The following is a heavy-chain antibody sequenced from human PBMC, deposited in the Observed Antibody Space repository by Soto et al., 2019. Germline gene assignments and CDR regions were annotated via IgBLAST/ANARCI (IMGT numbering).Heavy chain of an antibody. Sequence: GGSLRLSCAASGFSFSSYGMHWVRQAPAKGLEWVAFISHDGSNDYYADSVKGRYTISRDNSKNTVYLQMNSLRVEDTAVYYCATDANEYLWEYYFDFWGQGTLVTVSS. D-gene: IGHD3-16*01. CDR1: GFSFSSYG. V-gene: IGHV3-30*03. CDR2: ISHDGSND. J-gene: IGHJ4*02. CDR3: ATDANEYLWEYYFDF.